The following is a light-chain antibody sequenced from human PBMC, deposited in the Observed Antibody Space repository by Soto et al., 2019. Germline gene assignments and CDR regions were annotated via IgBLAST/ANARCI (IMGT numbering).Light chain of an antibody. Sequence: QSVLTQLPSVSGAPGQRVTISCTGTSSNIGAGYDVHWYQQFPGTVPKLLLYGKNNRPSGVPARFSGSKSGISASLAITGLQDEDEADYYCQSFDSRMNGYVFGTGTKVTVL. J-gene: IGLJ1*01. CDR3: QSFDSRMNGYV. CDR2: GKN. V-gene: IGLV1-40*01. CDR1: SSNIGAGYD.